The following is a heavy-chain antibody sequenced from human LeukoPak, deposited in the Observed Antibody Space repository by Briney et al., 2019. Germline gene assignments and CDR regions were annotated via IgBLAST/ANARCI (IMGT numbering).Heavy chain of an antibody. CDR2: IWYDGSNK. V-gene: IGHV3-33*01. CDR1: GFTFSSYG. Sequence: GGSLRLSCAASGFTFSSYGMHWVRQAPGKGLEWVAVIWYDGSNKYYADSVKGRFTISRDNSKNTLDLQMSSLRAEDTAVYYCARLGSGCHFDYWGQGTLVTVSS. J-gene: IGHJ4*02. CDR3: ARLGSGCHFDY. D-gene: IGHD6-19*01.